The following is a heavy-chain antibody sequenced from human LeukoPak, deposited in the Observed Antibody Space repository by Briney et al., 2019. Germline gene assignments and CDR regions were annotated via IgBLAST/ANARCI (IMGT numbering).Heavy chain of an antibody. Sequence: SETPSLTCTVSGGSISSSSYYWGWIRQPPGKGLEWIGTIYYSGSTYQNSSLKSRVTISKDTSKNQFSLKLSFVTAADTAVYFCARGWQLSDYFDYWGQGTLVTVSS. J-gene: IGHJ4*02. V-gene: IGHV4-39*01. CDR1: GGSISSSSYY. CDR2: IYYSGST. CDR3: ARGWQLSDYFDY. D-gene: IGHD4-23*01.